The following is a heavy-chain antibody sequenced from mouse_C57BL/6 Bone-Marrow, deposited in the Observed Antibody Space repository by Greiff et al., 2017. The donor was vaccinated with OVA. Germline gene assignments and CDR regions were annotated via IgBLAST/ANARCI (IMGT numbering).Heavy chain of an antibody. CDR1: GYTFTGYW. CDR2: ILPGSGST. CDR3: ARKDEVTTETAYYFDY. J-gene: IGHJ2*01. Sequence: QVQLQQSGAELMKPGASVKLSCKATGYTFTGYWIEWVKQRPGHGLEWIGEILPGSGSTNYNEKFKGKATFTADTSSNTAYMQLSSLTTEDSAIYYCARKDEVTTETAYYFDYWGQGTTLTVSS. V-gene: IGHV1-9*01. D-gene: IGHD2-2*01.